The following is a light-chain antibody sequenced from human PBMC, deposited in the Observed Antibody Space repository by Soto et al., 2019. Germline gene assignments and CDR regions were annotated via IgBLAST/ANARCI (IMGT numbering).Light chain of an antibody. Sequence: QSALTQPRSVSGSPGQSVTISCTGTSSDVGGYNYVSWYQQHPGKAPKLMIYDVSKRPSGVTDRFSGSKSGNTASLTISGLQAEYDADYYCCSYAGSYTFVVFGGGTKLTVL. J-gene: IGLJ2*01. CDR1: SSDVGGYNY. CDR2: DVS. CDR3: CSYAGSYTFVV. V-gene: IGLV2-11*01.